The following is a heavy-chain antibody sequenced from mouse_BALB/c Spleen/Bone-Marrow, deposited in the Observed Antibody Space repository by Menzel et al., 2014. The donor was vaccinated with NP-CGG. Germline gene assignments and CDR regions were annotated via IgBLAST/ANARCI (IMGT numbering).Heavy chain of an antibody. V-gene: IGHV1-14*01. CDR1: GYTFTSYV. D-gene: IGHD1-1*01. CDR2: INPYNDGT. CDR3: AEGDYYGSSWFAY. Sequence: CGPELVKPGASVKMSCKASGYTFTSYVMHWVKQKPGQGLEWIGYINPYNDGTKYNEKFKGKATLTSDKSSSTAYMELSSLTSEDSAVYYCAEGDYYGSSWFAYWGQGTLVTVSA. J-gene: IGHJ3*01.